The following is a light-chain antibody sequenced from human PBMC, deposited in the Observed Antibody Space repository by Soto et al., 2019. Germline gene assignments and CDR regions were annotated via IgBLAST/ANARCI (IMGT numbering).Light chain of an antibody. CDR2: DAI. Sequence: QSALTQPPSVSGSPGQSVTISCAGTSSNVGAYTYVSWYQQHPGKAPKLIIYDAINRPSGVPDRFSGSKSGNTASLTISGLEADDEADYYCCSYAGNYIFVFGGGTKVTVL. CDR1: SSNVGAYTY. V-gene: IGLV2-11*01. CDR3: CSYAGNYIFV. J-gene: IGLJ2*01.